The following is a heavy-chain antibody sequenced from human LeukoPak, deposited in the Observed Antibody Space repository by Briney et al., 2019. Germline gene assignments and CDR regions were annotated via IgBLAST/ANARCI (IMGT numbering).Heavy chain of an antibody. Sequence: SETLSLTCTVSGGSISSYYWSWIRQPPGKGLEWVGYIYYSGSTNYNPSLKSRVTISVDTSKNQFSLKLSSVTAADTAVYYCARLPYYYGMDVWGQGTTVTVSS. CDR2: IYYSGST. J-gene: IGHJ6*02. CDR3: ARLPYYYGMDV. CDR1: GGSISSYY. V-gene: IGHV4-59*08.